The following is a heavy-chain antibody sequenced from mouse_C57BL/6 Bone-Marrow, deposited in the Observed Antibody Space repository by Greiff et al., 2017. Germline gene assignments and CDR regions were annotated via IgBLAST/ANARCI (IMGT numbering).Heavy chain of an antibody. D-gene: IGHD2-1*01. CDR1: GYTFTSYG. CDR2: IYPRSGNT. Sequence: QVQLKQSGAELARPGASVKPSCKASGYTFTSYGISWVKQRTGQGLEWIGEIYPRSGNTYYNEKFKGKATLTADKSSSTAYMELRSLTSEDSAVYFCARSLRNYYFDYWGQGTTLTVSS. CDR3: ARSLRNYYFDY. J-gene: IGHJ2*01. V-gene: IGHV1-81*01.